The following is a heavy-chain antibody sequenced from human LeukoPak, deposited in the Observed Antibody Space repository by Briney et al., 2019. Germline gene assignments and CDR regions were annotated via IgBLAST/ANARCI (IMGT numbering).Heavy chain of an antibody. D-gene: IGHD5-12*01. CDR3: ARDQLAYSGYDTLFDY. J-gene: IGHJ4*02. CDR2: ISYDGSDK. Sequence: GGSLRLSCAASGFTFSSYGMHWVRQAPGKGLEWVAVISYDGSDKYYADSVKGRFTISRDNSKNTLYLQLNSLRPEDTAVYYCARDQLAYSGYDTLFDYWGQGSLVTVSS. CDR1: GFTFSSYG. V-gene: IGHV3-30*03.